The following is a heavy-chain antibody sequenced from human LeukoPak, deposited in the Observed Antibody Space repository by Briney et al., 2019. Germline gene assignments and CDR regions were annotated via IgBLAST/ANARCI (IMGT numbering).Heavy chain of an antibody. CDR2: INPNSGGT. Sequence: ASVKVSCKASGYTLTGYYMHWVRQAPGQGLEWMGRINPNSGGTNYAQKFQGRVTMTRDTSISTAYMELSRLRSDDTAVYYCARERKAAAGRGNWFDPWGQGTLVTVSS. J-gene: IGHJ5*02. V-gene: IGHV1-2*06. CDR3: ARERKAAAGRGNWFDP. CDR1: GYTLTGYY. D-gene: IGHD6-13*01.